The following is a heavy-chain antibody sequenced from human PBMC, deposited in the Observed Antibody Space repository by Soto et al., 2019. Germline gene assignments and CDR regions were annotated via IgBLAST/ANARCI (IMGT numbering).Heavy chain of an antibody. D-gene: IGHD3-10*01. Sequence: GASVKVSCKASGYTFTSFAMHLVRPAPGQRLEWMGWISADNGNTNYAQKLQGRVTMTTDTSTSTAYMELRSLRSDDTAVYYCARDPFPYYYGSGSPYYFDYWGQGTLVTVSS. CDR3: ARDPFPYYYGSGSPYYFDY. V-gene: IGHV1-18*01. CDR1: GYTFTSFA. CDR2: ISADNGNT. J-gene: IGHJ4*02.